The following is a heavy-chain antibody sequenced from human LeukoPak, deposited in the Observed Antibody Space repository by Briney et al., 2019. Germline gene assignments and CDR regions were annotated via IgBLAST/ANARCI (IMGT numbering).Heavy chain of an antibody. D-gene: IGHD3-9*01. CDR1: GFTFSSYW. V-gene: IGHV3-21*01. CDR3: ARDHDDILTGYYKTIDY. Sequence: GGSLRLSCAASGFTFSSYWMSWVRQAPGKGLEWVSSISSSSSYIYYADSVKGRFTISRDNAKNSLYLQMNSLRSEDTAVYYCARDHDDILTGYYKTIDYWGQGTLVTVSS. CDR2: ISSSSSYI. J-gene: IGHJ4*02.